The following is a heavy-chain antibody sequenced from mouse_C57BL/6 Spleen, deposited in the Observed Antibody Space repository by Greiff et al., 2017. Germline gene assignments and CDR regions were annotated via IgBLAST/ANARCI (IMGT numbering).Heavy chain of an antibody. Sequence: EVMLVESGGGLVKPGGSLKLSCAASGFTFSDYGMHWVRQAPEKGLEWVAYISSGSSTNYYADTVKGRFTISRDNAKNTLFLQMTSLRSEDTAMYYCAKRDGYPPWFAYWGQGTLVTVSA. J-gene: IGHJ3*01. CDR1: GFTFSDYG. V-gene: IGHV5-17*01. CDR2: ISSGSSTN. D-gene: IGHD2-3*01. CDR3: AKRDGYPPWFAY.